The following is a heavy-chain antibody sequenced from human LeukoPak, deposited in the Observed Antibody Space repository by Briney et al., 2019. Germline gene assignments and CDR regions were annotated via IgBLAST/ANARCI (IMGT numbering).Heavy chain of an antibody. Sequence: KPGGSLRLSCAASGFTFTTYSMNWVRQAPGKGLEWVSSISATSSHIYHAGAVKGRFTTSRDNAKNSLFLQMNSLRVEDTAVYYCAEALGWFFDLWGRGTLVTVSS. V-gene: IGHV3-21*01. CDR2: ISATSSHI. CDR3: AEALGWFFDL. CDR1: GFTFTTYS. J-gene: IGHJ2*01.